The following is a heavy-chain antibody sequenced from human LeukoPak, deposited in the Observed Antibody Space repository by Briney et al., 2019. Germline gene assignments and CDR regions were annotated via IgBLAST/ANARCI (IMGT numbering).Heavy chain of an antibody. V-gene: IGHV4-59*01. CDR2: IYYNGDT. J-gene: IGHJ6*02. D-gene: IGHD3-10*01. Sequence: PSETLSLTCTVSGGSISSYYWSWIRQPPGKGLEWIGYIYYNGDTNYNPSLKSRVTISVDTSKSQFSLKLRSVTAADTAVYYCARDRKVRGEDYYYGMDVWGQGTTVTVSS. CDR3: ARDRKVRGEDYYYGMDV. CDR1: GGSISSYY.